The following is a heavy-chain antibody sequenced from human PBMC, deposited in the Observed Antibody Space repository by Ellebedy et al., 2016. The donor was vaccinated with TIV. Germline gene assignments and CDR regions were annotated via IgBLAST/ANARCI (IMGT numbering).Heavy chain of an antibody. D-gene: IGHD2-8*01. J-gene: IGHJ3*01. Sequence: GGSLRLSCAASGFTVNSHPVSWVRQAPGEGLEWVSSVSRDGTTYYADSLRDRFTISRDTSTNTLYLQIDGLGVEDTAVYFCARETFIDVDLKVWGVFDFWGQGTMVAVSS. CDR1: GFTVNSHP. CDR2: VSRDGTT. CDR3: ARETFIDVDLKVWGVFDF. V-gene: IGHV3-66*01.